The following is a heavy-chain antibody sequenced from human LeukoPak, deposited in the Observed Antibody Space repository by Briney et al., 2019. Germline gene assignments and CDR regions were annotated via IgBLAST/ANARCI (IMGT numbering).Heavy chain of an antibody. J-gene: IGHJ4*02. D-gene: IGHD6-19*01. V-gene: IGHV4-34*01. CDR2: INHSGST. CDR3: ARGGDSSGWEVDY. Sequence: PSEILSLTCAVYGGSFSGYYWSWIRQPPGKGLEWIGEINHSGSTNYNPSLKSRVTISVDTSKNQFSLKLSSVTAADTAVYYCARGGDSSGWEVDYWGQGTLVTVSS. CDR1: GGSFSGYY.